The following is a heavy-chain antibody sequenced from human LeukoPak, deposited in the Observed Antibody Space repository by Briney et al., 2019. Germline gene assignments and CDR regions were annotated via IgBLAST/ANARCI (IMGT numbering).Heavy chain of an antibody. J-gene: IGHJ4*02. D-gene: IGHD1-26*01. V-gene: IGHV3-7*03. Sequence: GGSLRLSCSASGFTFSTYWMSWVRQAPGKGLEWVANMKRDGSEIYYVDSVRGRFTISRDNARNSLYLQMNSLRAEDTAVYYCTSGSYLRFFDYWGQGTLVTVSS. CDR1: GFTFSTYW. CDR2: MKRDGSEI. CDR3: TSGSYLRFFDY.